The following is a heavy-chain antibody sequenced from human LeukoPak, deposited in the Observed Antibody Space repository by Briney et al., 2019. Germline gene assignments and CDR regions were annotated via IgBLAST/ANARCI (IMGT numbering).Heavy chain of an antibody. V-gene: IGHV1-8*01. CDR2: MNPNSGNT. Sequence: ASVKVSCKASGYTFTSYDINWVRQATGQGLEWMGWMNPNSGNTGYAQKFQGRVTMTRNTSISTAYMELSSLRSEDTAVYYCARGRLTLLYPPNASYSRVRDVGAKGPTAPVS. CDR3: ARGRLTLLYPPNASYSRVRDV. CDR1: GYTFTSYD. J-gene: IGHJ6*03. D-gene: IGHD2-15*01.